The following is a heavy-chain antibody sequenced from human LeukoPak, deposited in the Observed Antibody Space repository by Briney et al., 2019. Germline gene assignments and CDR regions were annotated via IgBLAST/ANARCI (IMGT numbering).Heavy chain of an antibody. Sequence: SETLSLTCTVSGGSISSRSYYWGWIRQPPGKGLEWIGSIYYSGGTYYNPSLKSRVTISEDASKNQFSPKLSSVTAADTAVYYCARTPSYDSSGWYGPMDVWGKGTTVTVSS. D-gene: IGHD6-19*01. CDR3: ARTPSYDSSGWYGPMDV. CDR2: IYYSGGT. CDR1: GGSISSRSYY. J-gene: IGHJ6*03. V-gene: IGHV4-39*07.